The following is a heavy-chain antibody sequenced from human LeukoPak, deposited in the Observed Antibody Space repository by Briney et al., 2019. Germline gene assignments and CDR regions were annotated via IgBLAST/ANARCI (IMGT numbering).Heavy chain of an antibody. V-gene: IGHV1-2*02. D-gene: IGHD3-3*01. CDR3: ARADFIDAGPYLIGP. J-gene: IGHJ5*02. CDR2: INTKSGRT. CDR1: GYSFTHYY. Sequence: ASVWVSCKPSGYSFTHYYIHWVRQAPGQGLEWMGWINTKSGRTSSARKFQGRVTMTRDPSITTVYMDMAWLTSDDTAIYFCARADFIDAGPYLIGPWGQGTLVTVSS.